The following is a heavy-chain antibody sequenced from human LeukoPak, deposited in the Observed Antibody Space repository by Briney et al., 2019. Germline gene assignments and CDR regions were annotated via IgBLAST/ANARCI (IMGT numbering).Heavy chain of an antibody. J-gene: IGHJ4*02. Sequence: GRSRRLSCLASGFTARKFAISWVRQAPGKGLEWVSSIGGGDTHYADSVKGRFTISRDDSRSTVDLQMSSLRAEDTAVYYCAKDGQSFNSMYDYFDSWGQGTLVTVSS. CDR3: AKDGQSFNSMYDYFDS. D-gene: IGHD2-8*01. CDR1: GFTARKFA. CDR2: IGGGDT. V-gene: IGHV3-23*01.